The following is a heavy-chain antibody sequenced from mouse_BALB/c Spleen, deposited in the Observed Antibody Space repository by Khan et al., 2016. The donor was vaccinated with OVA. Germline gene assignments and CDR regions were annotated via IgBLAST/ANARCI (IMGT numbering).Heavy chain of an antibody. Sequence: VQLQESGAELARPGASVKMSCKASGYTFTSYTIHWVKQRPGQGLEWIGYINPSSGYSNYNQKFRDKATLTADKSSSTAYMQLSSLTSEDSAVYYCVRSGPYHGSYGAWFAYWGQGTLVTVSA. CDR3: VRSGPYHGSYGAWFAY. CDR2: INPSSGYS. CDR1: GYTFTSYT. V-gene: IGHV1-4*01. J-gene: IGHJ3*01. D-gene: IGHD2-10*01.